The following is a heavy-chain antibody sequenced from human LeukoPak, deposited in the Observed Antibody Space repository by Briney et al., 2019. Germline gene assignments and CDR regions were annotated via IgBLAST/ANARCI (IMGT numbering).Heavy chain of an antibody. Sequence: PSETLSLTCTVSGGSISGYYWSWIRQPPGKGLEWIGEINHSGSTNYNPSLKSRVTISVDTSKDQFSLKLSSVTAADTAVYYCARRSKFRWALPQRNWFDPWGQGTLVTVSS. CDR3: ARRSKFRWALPQRNWFDP. CDR1: GGSISGYY. V-gene: IGHV4-34*01. CDR2: INHSGST. J-gene: IGHJ5*02. D-gene: IGHD1-26*01.